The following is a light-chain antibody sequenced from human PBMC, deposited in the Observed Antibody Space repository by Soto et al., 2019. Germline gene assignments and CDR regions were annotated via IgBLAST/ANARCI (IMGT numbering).Light chain of an antibody. CDR3: STSTSSSTPYV. CDR1: SSDVGGYNY. J-gene: IGLJ1*01. CDR2: EVS. Sequence: QSALTQPASVSGSPGQSITISCTGTSSDVGGYNYVSWYQQHPGKAPKLMIYEVSNRPSGGFNRFSGSKSGNTASLTISGLQAEDEADYYCSTSTSSSTPYVFGTGTKLTVL. V-gene: IGLV2-14*01.